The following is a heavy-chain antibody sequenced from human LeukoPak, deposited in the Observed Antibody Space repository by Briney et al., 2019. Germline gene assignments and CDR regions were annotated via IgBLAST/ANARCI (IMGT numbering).Heavy chain of an antibody. CDR2: SRNKANSYTI. CDR3: AKSRTGHTHHYMDV. Sequence: GGSLRLSCAVSGFTLSDHYMDWVRQAPGEGLEWVGRSRNKANSYTIEYAASVEGRFTISRDDSKKSLFLQMNSLRIEDTAVYYCAKSRTGHTHHYMDVWGKGTTVIVSS. CDR1: GFTLSDHY. J-gene: IGHJ6*03. V-gene: IGHV3-72*01.